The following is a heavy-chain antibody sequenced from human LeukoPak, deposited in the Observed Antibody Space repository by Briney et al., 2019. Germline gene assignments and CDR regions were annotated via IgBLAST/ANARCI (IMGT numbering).Heavy chain of an antibody. CDR1: GYTFTSYY. CDR3: ARTMVRGVTGNYYYYYYMDV. D-gene: IGHD3-10*01. Sequence: ASVKVSCKASGYTFTSYYMHWVRQAPGQGLEWMGIINPSGGSTSYAQKFQGRVTMTRDTSTSTVYMELSSLRSEDTAVYYCARTMVRGVTGNYYYYYYMDVWGKGTTVTISS. J-gene: IGHJ6*03. CDR2: INPSGGST. V-gene: IGHV1-46*01.